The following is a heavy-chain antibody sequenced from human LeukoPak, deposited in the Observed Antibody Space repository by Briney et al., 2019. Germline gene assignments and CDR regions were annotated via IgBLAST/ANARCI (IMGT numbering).Heavy chain of an antibody. J-gene: IGHJ4*02. CDR3: ARESLSSSDLDY. Sequence: ASVKVSCKASGYTFTSCYMHWVRQAPGRGLEWMGIINPRGGSANYAQKFQGRVTLTRDLSTSTVYMELSSLRSDDTAVYYCARESLSSSDLDYWGQGTQVTVTS. V-gene: IGHV1-46*01. CDR2: INPRGGSA. D-gene: IGHD6-6*01. CDR1: GYTFTSCY.